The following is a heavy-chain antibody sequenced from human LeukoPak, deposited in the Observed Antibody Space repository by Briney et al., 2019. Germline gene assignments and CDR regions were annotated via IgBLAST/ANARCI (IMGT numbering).Heavy chain of an antibody. CDR1: GGSISSSGYS. D-gene: IGHD6-13*01. J-gene: IGHJ4*02. CDR2: IYHSGST. V-gene: IGHV4-30-2*01. Sequence: PSQTLSLTCAVSGGSISSSGYSWSWIRQPPGKGLEWIGYIYHSGSTYYDPSLKSRVTISVDTSKNQFSLKLSSVTAADTAVYYCARERGSSWYKRALDYWGQGTLVTVSS. CDR3: ARERGSSWYKRALDY.